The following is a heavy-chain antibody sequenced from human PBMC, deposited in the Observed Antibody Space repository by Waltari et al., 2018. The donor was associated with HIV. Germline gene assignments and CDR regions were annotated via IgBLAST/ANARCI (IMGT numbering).Heavy chain of an antibody. J-gene: IGHJ6*02. D-gene: IGHD2-21*01. CDR2: IYHSGST. V-gene: IGHV4-4*02. CDR1: GGSISSSNW. CDR3: ASSRTLGYWAPHGMDV. Sequence: QVQLQESGPGLVKPSGTLSLTCTVSGGSISSSNWWSWVRQPPGKGLEWIGEIYHSGSTNYNPSCKSRVTISVDKSKNQFSLKLSSVTAADTAVYYCASSRTLGYWAPHGMDVWAKGPRSPSP.